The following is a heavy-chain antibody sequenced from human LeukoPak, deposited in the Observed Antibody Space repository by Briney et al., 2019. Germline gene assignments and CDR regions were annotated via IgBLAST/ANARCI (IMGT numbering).Heavy chain of an antibody. CDR3: ARGGSWDYYYYMDV. D-gene: IGHD3-16*01. V-gene: IGHV4-38-2*02. Sequence: PSETLSLTCTVSSYSTSSGYYWGWIRQPPGKGPEWIGEINHSGSTNYNPSLKSRVTISVDTSKNPFSLKLSSVTAADTAVYYCARGGSWDYYYYMDVWGKGTTVTVSS. CDR2: INHSGST. CDR1: SYSTSSGYY. J-gene: IGHJ6*03.